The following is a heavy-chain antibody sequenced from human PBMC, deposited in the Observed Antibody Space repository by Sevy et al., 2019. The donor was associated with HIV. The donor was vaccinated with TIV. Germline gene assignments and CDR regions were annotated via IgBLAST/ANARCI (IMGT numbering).Heavy chain of an antibody. CDR1: GYTFTGYY. Sequence: ASVKVSCKASGYTFTGYYMHWVRQAPGQGLEWMGWINPNSGGTNYAQKFQGRVTMTRDTSISTAYMELRRLGAKDTAVCSCETGWDSGDSWGQGTLVTVSS. V-gene: IGHV1-2*02. CDR2: INPNSGGT. D-gene: IGHD1-26*01. J-gene: IGHJ5*01. CDR3: ETGWDSGDS.